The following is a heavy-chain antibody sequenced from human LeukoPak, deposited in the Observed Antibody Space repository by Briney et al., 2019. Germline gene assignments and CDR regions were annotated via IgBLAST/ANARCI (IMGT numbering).Heavy chain of an antibody. Sequence: SETLSLTCTVSGGSISSSSYYWGWIRQPPGKGLEWIGSIYYSGSTYYNPSLKSRVTISVDTSKNQFSLKLSSVTAADTAVYYCASNTGTVFDYWGQGALVTVSS. V-gene: IGHV4-39*07. D-gene: IGHD7-27*01. J-gene: IGHJ4*02. CDR2: IYYSGST. CDR3: ASNTGTVFDY. CDR1: GGSISSSSYY.